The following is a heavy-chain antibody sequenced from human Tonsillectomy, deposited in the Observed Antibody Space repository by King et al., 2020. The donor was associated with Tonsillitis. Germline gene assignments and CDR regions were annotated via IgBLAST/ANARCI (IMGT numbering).Heavy chain of an antibody. CDR2: IYPGDSDT. J-gene: IGHJ4*02. Sequence: QLVQSGAEVKKPGESLKISCKGSGSSFTTYWIGWVRQMPGKGLEYMGSIYPGDSDTRYGPSFQGQVSISADKSISTAYLQWSRLEASDTAIYYCARLVRGVPSHFDYWGQGTLVTVSS. V-gene: IGHV5-51*01. D-gene: IGHD3-10*01. CDR3: ARLVRGVPSHFDY. CDR1: GSSFTTYW.